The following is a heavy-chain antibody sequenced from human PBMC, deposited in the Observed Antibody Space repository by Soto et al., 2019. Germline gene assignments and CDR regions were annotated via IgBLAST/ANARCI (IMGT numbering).Heavy chain of an antibody. CDR3: AKIADKTMYNPLDL. V-gene: IGHV3-23*01. CDR1: GFIFNTYA. D-gene: IGHD1-1*01. CDR2: ISGSGSST. Sequence: PGGSLRFSCAASGFIFNTYAMSWVRQAPGKGLEWVSVISGSGSSTKYADYVKGQFTNYRDNSKNTLYLEVNSLTVEDTSVYYCAKIADKTMYNPLDLWGQGILVTVSS. J-gene: IGHJ5*02.